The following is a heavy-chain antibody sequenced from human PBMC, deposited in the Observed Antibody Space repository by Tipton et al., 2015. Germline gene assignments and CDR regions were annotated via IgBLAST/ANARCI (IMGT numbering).Heavy chain of an antibody. D-gene: IGHD5-24*01. CDR2: IYSSGHT. Sequence: TLSLTCTVSGASFSSNTYYWGWIRQPPGKGLEWIGTIYSSGHTYYNPSLKSRVTISVDSSKNQFSLKLSSVTAADTAVYYCARLGRWLEVDFWGQGTLVTVSS. V-gene: IGHV4-39*01. J-gene: IGHJ4*02. CDR3: ARLGRWLEVDF. CDR1: GASFSSNTYY.